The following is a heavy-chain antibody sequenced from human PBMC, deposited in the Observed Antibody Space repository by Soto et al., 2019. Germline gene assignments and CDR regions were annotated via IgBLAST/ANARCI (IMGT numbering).Heavy chain of an antibody. Sequence: QVQLVQSGAEVKKPGASVKVSCKASGYTFTSYGISWVRQAPGQGLEWMGWISAYNGNTNYAQKLQGRVTMTTDTPTSTAYMELRSLRSDDTAVYYCARVVVASSSPYFHEETGWGQGTLVTVSS. V-gene: IGHV1-18*01. D-gene: IGHD6-13*01. CDR3: ARVVVASSSPYFHEETG. CDR2: ISAYNGNT. J-gene: IGHJ4*02. CDR1: GYTFTSYG.